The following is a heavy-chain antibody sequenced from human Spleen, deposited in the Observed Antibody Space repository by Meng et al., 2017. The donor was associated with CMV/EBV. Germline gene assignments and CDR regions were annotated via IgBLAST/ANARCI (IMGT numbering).Heavy chain of an antibody. CDR1: GFTFNTYW. Sequence: GESLKISCVASGFTFNTYWMSWVRQAPGKGLEWVANIKQDGSEKYYVGSVKGRFTISRDNAKNSLYLQMNSLRAEDTAVYYCARDGGDIVVVPAARSYYYYGMDVWGQGTTVTVSS. CDR3: ARDGGDIVVVPAARSYYYYGMDV. V-gene: IGHV3-7*01. CDR2: IKQDGSEK. D-gene: IGHD2-2*01. J-gene: IGHJ6*02.